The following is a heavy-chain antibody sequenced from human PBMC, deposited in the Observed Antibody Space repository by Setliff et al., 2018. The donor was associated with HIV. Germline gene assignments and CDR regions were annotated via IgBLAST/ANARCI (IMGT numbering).Heavy chain of an antibody. CDR2: IYHSGNT. J-gene: IGHJ4*02. D-gene: IGHD6-19*01. Sequence: SETLSLTCSVSGGPITSNTYFWDWIRQAPGKGLEWIGSIYHSGNTYYNPSLKSRVSISVDTSKRQFSLKLTSVTAGDSALYYCARRRGQKATGWYYFDFWGQGALVTVSS. CDR3: ARRRGQKATGWYYFDF. V-gene: IGHV4-39*01. CDR1: GGPITSNTYF.